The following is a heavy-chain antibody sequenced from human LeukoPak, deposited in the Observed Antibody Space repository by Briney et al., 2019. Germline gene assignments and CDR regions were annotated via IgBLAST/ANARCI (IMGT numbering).Heavy chain of an antibody. Sequence: NPSETLSLTCTVSGGSISSYYWSWIRQPPGKGLEWIGYIYYSGSTNYNPSLKSRVTISVDTSKNQFSLKLSSVTAADTAVYYCARLVDSSGWEDYYCGMDVWGQGTTVTVSS. CDR2: IYYSGST. CDR3: ARLVDSSGWEDYYCGMDV. J-gene: IGHJ6*02. D-gene: IGHD6-19*01. V-gene: IGHV4-59*08. CDR1: GGSISSYY.